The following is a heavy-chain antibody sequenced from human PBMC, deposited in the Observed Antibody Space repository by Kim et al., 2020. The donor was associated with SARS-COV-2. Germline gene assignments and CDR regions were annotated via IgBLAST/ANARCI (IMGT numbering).Heavy chain of an antibody. CDR3: ARRTFCTGNCYTDDY. CDR2: IYYNGNT. D-gene: IGHD2-21*02. CDR1: GGSISSHF. Sequence: SETLSLTCTVSGGSISSHFWTWIRQPPGKGLEWIGYIYYNGNTYYNPSFESRVFMSVDTSKSQFSLKLISVTAADTAFYYCARRTFCTGNCYTDDYWGQG. V-gene: IGHV4-59*11. J-gene: IGHJ4*02.